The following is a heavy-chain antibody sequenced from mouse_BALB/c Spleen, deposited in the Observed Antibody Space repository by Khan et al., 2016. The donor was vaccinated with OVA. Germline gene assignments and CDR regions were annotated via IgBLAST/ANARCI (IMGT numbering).Heavy chain of an antibody. Sequence: EVELVESGPELMKPGASVKISCKASGYSFTSYYIHWVMQSHGTSLEWIGYIDPFSGGNTYNQKFKGKATLTVDKSSSTAYIHISNLTSEDSSVYYCTRHGYVAWFTYWGQGTLVTVSA. CDR2: IDPFSGGN. CDR1: GYSFTSYY. D-gene: IGHD2-2*01. CDR3: TRHGYVAWFTY. J-gene: IGHJ3*01. V-gene: IGHV1S135*01.